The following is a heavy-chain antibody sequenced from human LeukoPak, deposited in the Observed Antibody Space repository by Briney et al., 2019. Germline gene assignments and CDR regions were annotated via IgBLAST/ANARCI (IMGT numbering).Heavy chain of an antibody. CDR2: IHPGRGDT. J-gene: IGHJ3*01. Sequence: ASVKVSCKALGYTFTDHYFHWLRQAPGQGLEWMGWIHPGRGDTNYAQKFQGRVSLTRGTSNNTSYMELSRLRSDDTAVYYCAREFRTTTWSFDAFDLWGQGTMVTVSS. D-gene: IGHD1/OR15-1a*01. CDR3: AREFRTTTWSFDAFDL. CDR1: GYTFTDHY. V-gene: IGHV1-2*02.